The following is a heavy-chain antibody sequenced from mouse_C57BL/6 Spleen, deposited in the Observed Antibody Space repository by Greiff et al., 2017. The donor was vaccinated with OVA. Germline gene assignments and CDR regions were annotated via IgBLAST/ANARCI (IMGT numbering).Heavy chain of an antibody. V-gene: IGHV1-82*01. J-gene: IGHJ2*01. CDR1: GYAFSSSW. Sequence: VQVVESGPELVKPGASVKISCKASGYAFSSSWMNWVKQRPGKGLEWIGRIYPGDGDTNYNGKFKGKATLTADKSSSTAYMQLSSLTSEDSAVYFCARETTVVHFDYWGQGTTLTVSS. D-gene: IGHD1-1*01. CDR2: IYPGDGDT. CDR3: ARETTVVHFDY.